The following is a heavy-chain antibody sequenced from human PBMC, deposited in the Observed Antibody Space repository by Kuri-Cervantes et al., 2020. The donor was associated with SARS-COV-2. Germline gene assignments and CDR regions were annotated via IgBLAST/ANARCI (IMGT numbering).Heavy chain of an antibody. CDR3: ARVGARGLDF. D-gene: IGHD1-26*01. V-gene: IGHV4-59*12. Sequence: SETLSLTCTVSGGSISSYYWSWIRQPPGKGLEWIGYIDYSGSTNYNPSLKCRVTISVDTSKSQFSLNLTSVTAADTAVYYCARVGARGLDFWGQGTLVTVSS. CDR2: IDYSGST. J-gene: IGHJ4*02. CDR1: GGSISSYY.